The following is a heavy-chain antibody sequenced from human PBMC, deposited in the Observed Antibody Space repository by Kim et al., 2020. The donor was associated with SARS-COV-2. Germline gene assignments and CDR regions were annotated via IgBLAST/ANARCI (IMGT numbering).Heavy chain of an antibody. D-gene: IGHD4-17*01. CDR1: RDTFNTYS. CDR2: ITPILDVA. Sequence: SVKVSCKASRDTFNTYSIHWVRRAPGQGLEWMGRITPILDVANYAQNFQDRLTITADKSTTTVYMEMRSLISEDTAIYYCARDYSLGTLTALDYWGQGAQVTVSS. J-gene: IGHJ4*01. CDR3: ARDYSLGTLTALDY. V-gene: IGHV1-69*04.